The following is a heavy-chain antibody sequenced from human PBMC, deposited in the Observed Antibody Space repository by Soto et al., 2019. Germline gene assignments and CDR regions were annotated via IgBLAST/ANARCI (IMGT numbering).Heavy chain of an antibody. D-gene: IGHD6-13*01. J-gene: IGHJ4*02. Sequence: QVQLVQSGAEVKKPGASVKVSCKTSGYTFIGYYLNWVRQAPGQGLEWMGWVNPHTGGTHYAQKFDGRVTMNRDTSTYTAYMALSGLKFDDTATYFCARVMAYEQQLVPFDYWGQGTLVTVSS. V-gene: IGHV1-2*02. CDR3: ARVMAYEQQLVPFDY. CDR1: GYTFIGYY. CDR2: VNPHTGGT.